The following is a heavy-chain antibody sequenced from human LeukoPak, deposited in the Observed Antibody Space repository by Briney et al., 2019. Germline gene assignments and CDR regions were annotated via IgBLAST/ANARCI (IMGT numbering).Heavy chain of an antibody. CDR2: ISSSSSYI. CDR3: ARDKSGWQGYYYYYMDV. D-gene: IGHD6-19*01. J-gene: IGHJ6*03. CDR1: GFTLSSYS. Sequence: GGSLRLSCAASGFTLSSYSIKWVRQAPGKGLGWVSSISSSSSYINYAASEKGRFTISRDNAKNSLYLQMNSLRAEDTAVYYCARDKSGWQGYYYYYMDVWGKGTTVTVSS. V-gene: IGHV3-21*01.